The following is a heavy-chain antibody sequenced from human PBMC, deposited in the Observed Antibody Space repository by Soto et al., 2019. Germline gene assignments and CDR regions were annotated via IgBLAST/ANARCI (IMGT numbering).Heavy chain of an antibody. Sequence: QITLKESGPTRVKPTQTLTLTCTFSGFSLTSPAVGVGWIRQPPGKAPEWLALVYWDGDEEYSPSLRNRLTLNKDTSKNQVVLTMTNMDPVDTATYYCAHGSGWLFDYWGQGTLVTVSS. V-gene: IGHV2-5*02. CDR3: AHGSGWLFDY. CDR1: GFSLTSPAVG. CDR2: VYWDGDE. J-gene: IGHJ4*02. D-gene: IGHD6-19*01.